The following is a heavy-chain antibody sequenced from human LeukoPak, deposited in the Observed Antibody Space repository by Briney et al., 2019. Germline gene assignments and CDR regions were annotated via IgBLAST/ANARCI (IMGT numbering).Heavy chain of an antibody. Sequence: PGGSLRLSCAASGFTFSSYGMHWVRQAPGKGLEWVAVISYDGSNKYYADSVKGRFTISRDNSKNTLYLQMNSLGAEDTAVYYCAKDNGPWGQGTLVTVSS. CDR3: AKDNGP. CDR2: ISYDGSNK. J-gene: IGHJ5*02. D-gene: IGHD4-17*01. CDR1: GFTFSSYG. V-gene: IGHV3-30*18.